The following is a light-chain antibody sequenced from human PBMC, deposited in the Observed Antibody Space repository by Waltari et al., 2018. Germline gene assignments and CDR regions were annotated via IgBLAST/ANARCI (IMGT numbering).Light chain of an antibody. J-gene: IGLJ2*01. V-gene: IGLV1-40*01. CDR3: QSYDTSLSVV. Sequence: QSVLTQPPSMSGAPGQRVTISCTGSSSNIGAGQDVYWYQQIPGTAPKLLISGNNNRPSGVPDRFSGSKSGTSASLAITGLQAEDEADYYCQSYDTSLSVVFGGGTKLTVL. CDR1: SSNIGAGQD. CDR2: GNN.